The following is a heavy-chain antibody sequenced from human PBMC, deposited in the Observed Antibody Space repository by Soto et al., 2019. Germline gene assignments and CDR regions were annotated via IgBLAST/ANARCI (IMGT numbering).Heavy chain of an antibody. D-gene: IGHD2-2*01. CDR2: TIPIFGTA. CDR1: GGTFSSYA. CDR3: ARHDCISTSCYYYYYYGMDV. J-gene: IGHJ6*02. V-gene: IGHV1-69*12. Sequence: QVQLVQSGAEVKKPGSSVKVSCKASGGTFSSYAISWVRQAPGQGLEWMGGTIPIFGTANYAKKFQGRVTITADESTSTAYMELSSLRSEDTAVYYCARHDCISTSCYYYYYYGMDVWGQGTTVTVSS.